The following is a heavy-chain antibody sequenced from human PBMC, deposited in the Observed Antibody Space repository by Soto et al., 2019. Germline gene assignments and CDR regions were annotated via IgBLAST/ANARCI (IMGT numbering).Heavy chain of an antibody. J-gene: IGHJ5*01. CDR3: AREGSYGWYDC. Sequence: QVQLVQSGAEVRKPGASVKVSCKASGYTFSSHGIIWVRQAPGQGLEWMGWISGYNGNAKYAQRFQGRVTMTTDTSTSTVYMDLRSLGSEDSAVYYCAREGSYGWYDCWGQGTLVTVSS. V-gene: IGHV1-18*01. CDR2: ISGYNGNA. D-gene: IGHD2-15*01. CDR1: GYTFSSHG.